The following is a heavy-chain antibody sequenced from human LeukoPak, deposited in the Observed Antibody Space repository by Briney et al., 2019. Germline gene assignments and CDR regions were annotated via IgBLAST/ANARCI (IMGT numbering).Heavy chain of an antibody. CDR3: ARGGVVVTPFFHN. V-gene: IGHV3-74*01. CDR1: GFRFSVYW. J-gene: IGHJ4*02. Sequence: GGSLRLSCAVSGFRFSVYWMHWVRQIPENGLVWVSRINSEGSTTVYADSVKGRFTISRDNVKNTLYLQMNSLRAEDTALYYCARGGVVVTPFFHNWGQGTLVTVSS. D-gene: IGHD2-21*02. CDR2: INSEGSTT.